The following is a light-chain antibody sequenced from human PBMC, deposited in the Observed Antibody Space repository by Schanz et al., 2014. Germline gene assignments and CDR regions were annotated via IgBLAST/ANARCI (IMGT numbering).Light chain of an antibody. CDR3: QQYNNWPPWT. V-gene: IGKV3-15*01. J-gene: IGKJ1*01. CDR2: GPS. CDR1: QSVRSN. Sequence: EVVMTQSPVTLSVSPGERATLSCRASQSVRSNLAWYQHKPGQAPRLLVYGPSTRATGVPARFSGSGSGTDFTLTIGSLQSDDFAVYYCQQYNNWPPWTFGQGTKVEVK.